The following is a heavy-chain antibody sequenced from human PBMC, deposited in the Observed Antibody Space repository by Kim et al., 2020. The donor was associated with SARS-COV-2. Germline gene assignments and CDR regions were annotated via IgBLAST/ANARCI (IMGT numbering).Heavy chain of an antibody. CDR3: ARVALGAAVVFDY. CDR2: INHSGST. J-gene: IGHJ4*02. CDR1: GGSFSGYY. V-gene: IGHV4-34*01. Sequence: SETLSLTCTVYGGSFSGYYWSWIRKPPGKGLEWIGEINHSGSTNYNQSPKSRVTISVDTSKNKFSLKLSSVTAADTAVYYCARVALGAAVVFDYWGQGT. D-gene: IGHD3-16*01.